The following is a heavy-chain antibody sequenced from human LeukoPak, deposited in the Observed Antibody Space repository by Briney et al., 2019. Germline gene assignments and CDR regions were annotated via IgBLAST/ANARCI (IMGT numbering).Heavy chain of an antibody. CDR1: GFTFGDTW. Sequence: GGSLRLSCAASGFTFGDTWMNWVRQVPGQGLEWVANIKQDGSEKFYVASVKGRFTISRDNGKSSLYLQMNSLRADDTAVYYCARAPYYYDSSGYYYVSNYFDYWGQGTLVTVSS. J-gene: IGHJ4*02. D-gene: IGHD3-22*01. CDR2: IKQDGSEK. V-gene: IGHV3-7*03. CDR3: ARAPYYYDSSGYYYVSNYFDY.